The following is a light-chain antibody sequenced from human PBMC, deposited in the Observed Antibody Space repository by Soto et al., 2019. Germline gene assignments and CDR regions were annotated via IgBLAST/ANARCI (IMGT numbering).Light chain of an antibody. Sequence: EIVLKQSPGTLSLTPGERATLSCRASQSVSSNYVAWYQQKPGQARRLLIYGASSRATGIPDRISGSGSGTDFTLTISRLEPEDLAVYYCQQYGSSPRTFGQGTKVEIK. V-gene: IGKV3-20*01. J-gene: IGKJ1*01. CDR1: QSVSSNY. CDR2: GAS. CDR3: QQYGSSPRT.